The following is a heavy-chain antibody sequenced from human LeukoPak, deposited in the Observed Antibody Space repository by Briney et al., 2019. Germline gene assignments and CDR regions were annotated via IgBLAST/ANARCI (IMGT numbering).Heavy chain of an antibody. J-gene: IGHJ4*02. Sequence: PGGSLRLSCAASGFTVSSNYMSWVRQAPGKGLEWVSVIYSGGSTYYADSVKGRFTISRDNSKNTLYLQMDSLRAEDTAVYYCARVDPYLFDYWGQGTLVTVSS. CDR3: ARVDPYLFDY. CDR2: IYSGGST. CDR1: GFTVSSNY. V-gene: IGHV3-66*01.